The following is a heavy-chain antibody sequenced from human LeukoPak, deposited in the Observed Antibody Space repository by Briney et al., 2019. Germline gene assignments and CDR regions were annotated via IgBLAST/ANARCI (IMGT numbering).Heavy chain of an antibody. CDR1: GGSISSYY. D-gene: IGHD6-13*01. CDR3: ARGVYIAAAQYGY. V-gene: IGHV4-59*01. Sequence: PETLSLTCTVSGGSISSYYWSWIRQPPGKGLEWIGYIYYSGTTNYNPSLKSRVTISVDTSKNQFSLKLSSVTAADTAVYYCARGVYIAAAQYGYWGQGTLVSVSS. CDR2: IYYSGTT. J-gene: IGHJ4*02.